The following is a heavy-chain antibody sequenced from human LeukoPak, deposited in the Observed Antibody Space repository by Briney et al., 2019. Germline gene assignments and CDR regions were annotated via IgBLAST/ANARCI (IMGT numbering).Heavy chain of an antibody. CDR1: GGSISSYY. J-gene: IGHJ4*02. V-gene: IGHV4-59*01. CDR2: IYYSGST. D-gene: IGHD5-18*01. CDR3: ARVAGYGVQLWFFDY. Sequence: SETLSLTCTVSGGSISSYYWNWIRQPPGKGLEWIGYIYYSGSTNYNPSLKSRVTISVDTSKNQFSLKLSSVTTADTAVYYCARVAGYGVQLWFFDYWGQGTLVTVSS.